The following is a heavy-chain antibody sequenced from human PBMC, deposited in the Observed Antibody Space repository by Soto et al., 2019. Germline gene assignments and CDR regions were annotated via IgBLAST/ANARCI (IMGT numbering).Heavy chain of an antibody. Sequence: PSETLSLTCTVSGGSISSYYWSWIRQPPGKGLEWIGYIYYSGSTNYNPSLKSRVTISVDTSKNPFSLKLSSVTAADTAVYYWAEIPYSGIPARPVYFAYWAKEPLVPVPP. CDR2: IYYSGST. CDR1: GGSISSYY. J-gene: IGHJ4*02. V-gene: IGHV4-59*01. D-gene: IGHD6-6*01. CDR3: AEIPYSGIPARPVYFAY.